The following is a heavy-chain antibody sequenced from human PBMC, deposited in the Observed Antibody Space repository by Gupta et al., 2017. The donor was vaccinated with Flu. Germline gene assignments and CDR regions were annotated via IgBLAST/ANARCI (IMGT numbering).Heavy chain of an antibody. CDR2: INHSGST. J-gene: IGHJ4*02. CDR3: ARVGYSYGLTPRRKYYFDY. V-gene: IGHV4-34*01. CDR1: GGSFSGYY. Sequence: QVQLQQWGAGLLKPSETLSLTCAVYGGSFSGYYWSWIRQPPGKGLEWIGEINHSGSTNYNPSLKRRVTISVDTSKNQFSLKLSSVTAADTAVYYCARVGYSYGLTPRRKYYFDYWGQGTLVTVSS. D-gene: IGHD5-18*01.